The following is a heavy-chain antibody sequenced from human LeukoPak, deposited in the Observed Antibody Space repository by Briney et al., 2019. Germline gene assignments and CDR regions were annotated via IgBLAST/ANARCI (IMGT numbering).Heavy chain of an antibody. J-gene: IGHJ4*02. CDR3: ARHEGFSQKD. CDR2: IHESGST. Sequence: PSGTLSLTCAVSGVSMSSNNWWSWVRQPPGKGLGWIGEIHESGSTNYNPSPKSRVTISVDKSKDQFSLKLSSVTAADTAVYYCARHEGFSQKDWGQGTQVTVS. CDR1: GVSMSSNNW. V-gene: IGHV4-4*02.